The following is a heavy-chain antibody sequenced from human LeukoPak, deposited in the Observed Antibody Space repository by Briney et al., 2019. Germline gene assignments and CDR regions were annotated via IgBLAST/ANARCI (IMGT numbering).Heavy chain of an antibody. Sequence: SVKVSCKASGGTFTSYAISWVRQAPGQGLEWMGGIIPIFGTANYAQKFQGRVTITTDESTSTVYMELSSLRSEDTAAYYCARSAVRFYYYYYMDVWGKGTTVTVSS. CDR1: GGTFTSYA. CDR3: ARSAVRFYYYYYMDV. J-gene: IGHJ6*03. CDR2: IIPIFGTA. V-gene: IGHV1-69*05. D-gene: IGHD4-17*01.